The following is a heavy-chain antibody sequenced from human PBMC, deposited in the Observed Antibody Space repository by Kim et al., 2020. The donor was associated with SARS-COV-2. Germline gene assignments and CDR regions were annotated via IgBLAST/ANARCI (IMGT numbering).Heavy chain of an antibody. V-gene: IGHV3-30*01. J-gene: IGHJ6*02. Sequence: GRLTLSRDNSKNTLYLQMNSLRAEDTAVYYCARDINLYSTFDYYYYGMDVWGQGTTVTVSS. CDR3: ARDINLYSTFDYYYYGMDV. D-gene: IGHD6-13*01.